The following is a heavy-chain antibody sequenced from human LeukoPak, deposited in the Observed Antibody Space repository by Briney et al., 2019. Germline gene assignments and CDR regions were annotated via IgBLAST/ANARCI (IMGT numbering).Heavy chain of an antibody. V-gene: IGHV3-23*01. D-gene: IGHD3-22*01. Sequence: GGSLRLSCAASGFTFNIFAMSWVRQAPGKGLEWVSAISGSGGSTYYADSVKGRFTISRDNSKNTLYLQMNSLRAEDTAVYYCAKADPPSYYYDSSGSPYYFDYWGQGTLVTVSS. CDR1: GFTFNIFA. CDR2: ISGSGGST. CDR3: AKADPPSYYYDSSGSPYYFDY. J-gene: IGHJ4*02.